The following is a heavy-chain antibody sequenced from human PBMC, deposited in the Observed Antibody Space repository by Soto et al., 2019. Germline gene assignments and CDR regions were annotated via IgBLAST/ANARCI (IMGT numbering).Heavy chain of an antibody. V-gene: IGHV3-33*01. D-gene: IGHD5-12*01. J-gene: IGHJ4*02. CDR1: GFTFSSYG. Sequence: QVQLVESGGGVVQPGRSLRLSCAASGFTFSSYGMHWVRQAPGKGLEWVAVIWYDGSNKYYADSVKRRFTISRDNSKNTLYLQMNSLRAEDTAVYYCARESGGYNDSFDYWGQGTLVTVSS. CDR2: IWYDGSNK. CDR3: ARESGGYNDSFDY.